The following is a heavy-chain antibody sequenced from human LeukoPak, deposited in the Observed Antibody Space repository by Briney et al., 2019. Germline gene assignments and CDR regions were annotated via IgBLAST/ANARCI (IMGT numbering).Heavy chain of an antibody. V-gene: IGHV4-39*01. Sequence: SETLSLTCTVSGDSISSTTYYWGFIRQPPGKGLEWIGSIYYRGNTYYNPSPKSRVTISVDTSNNQFSLKLSSVTAADTAVYYCARLYSGTRPPDYWGQGTLVTVSS. D-gene: IGHD6-6*01. CDR3: ARLYSGTRPPDY. J-gene: IGHJ4*02. CDR1: GDSISSTTYY. CDR2: IYYRGNT.